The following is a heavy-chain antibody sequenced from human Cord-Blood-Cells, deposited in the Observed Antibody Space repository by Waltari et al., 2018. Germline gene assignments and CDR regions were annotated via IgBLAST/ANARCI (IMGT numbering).Heavy chain of an antibody. J-gene: IGHJ2*01. CDR2: ISGSGGST. CDR1: GFTFSSYA. D-gene: IGHD3-16*01. V-gene: IGHV3-23*01. Sequence: EVQLLESGGGLVQPGGSLRLSCAASGFTFSSYAMSWVSQAPGKGLEWVSGISGSGGSTDKPVCVKGLLTIPRDKSTHTRYPPMNSLRAEDTAVYYCGMARLGVYWYIDLWGRGTLVTDSS. CDR3: GMARLGVYWYIDL.